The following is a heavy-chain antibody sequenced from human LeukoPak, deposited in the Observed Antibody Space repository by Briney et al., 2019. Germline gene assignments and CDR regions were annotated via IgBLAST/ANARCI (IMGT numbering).Heavy chain of an antibody. Sequence: GSLRLSCAASGFTFRTYSMNWVRQPPGKGLEWIGSIYYSGSTYYNPSLKSRVTISVDTSKNQFSLKLSSVTAADTAVYYRARDRALVEGGHDYWGQGTLVTVSS. CDR1: GFTFRTYS. V-gene: IGHV4-39*07. CDR3: ARDRALVEGGHDY. D-gene: IGHD2-15*01. CDR2: IYYSGST. J-gene: IGHJ4*02.